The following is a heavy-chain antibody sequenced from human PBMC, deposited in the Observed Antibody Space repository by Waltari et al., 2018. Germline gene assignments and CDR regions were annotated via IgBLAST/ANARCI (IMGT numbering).Heavy chain of an antibody. CDR2: IYPGDSET. CDR3: ARPGSNGLDS. CDR1: GSSFPSYW. J-gene: IGHJ4*02. Sequence: EVQLVQSGAEVKTPGESLKISCTGSGSSFPSYWIGWVRQMPGKGLEWMGIIYPGDSETTYSPSFQGQVTISADKSINTAYLEWSSLKVSDTAIYFCARPGSNGLDSWGQGTLVTVSS. V-gene: IGHV5-51*01. D-gene: IGHD2-8*01.